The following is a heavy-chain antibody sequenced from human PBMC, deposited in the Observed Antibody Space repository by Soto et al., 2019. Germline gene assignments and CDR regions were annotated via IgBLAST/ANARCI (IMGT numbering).Heavy chain of an antibody. J-gene: IGHJ6*02. Sequence: WEASGDAYTGYYRRSLRHSNRKGLEWMGWINPNSGGTNYAQKFQGRVTMTRDTSISTAHMELSRLRSDDTTVYYCARQTTVPHDDYHYGMDISGQGPTVTLSS. CDR3: ARQTTVPHDDYHYGMDI. CDR1: GDAYTGYY. CDR2: INPNSGGT. D-gene: IGHD4-17*01. V-gene: IGHV1-2*02.